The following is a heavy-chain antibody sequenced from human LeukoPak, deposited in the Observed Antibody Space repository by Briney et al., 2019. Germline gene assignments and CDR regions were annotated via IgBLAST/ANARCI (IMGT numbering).Heavy chain of an antibody. CDR3: ATPSTVTTGWFDP. Sequence: GGSLRLSCAASGFTFSTYYMHWIRQAPGKGLVWVSRISGDRTVTSYADSVRGRFTISRDNAKNTLYLQMNSLRAEDTAVYYCATPSTVTTGWFDPWGQGTLVTVSS. V-gene: IGHV3-74*01. J-gene: IGHJ5*02. D-gene: IGHD4-17*01. CDR2: ISGDRTVT. CDR1: GFTFSTYY.